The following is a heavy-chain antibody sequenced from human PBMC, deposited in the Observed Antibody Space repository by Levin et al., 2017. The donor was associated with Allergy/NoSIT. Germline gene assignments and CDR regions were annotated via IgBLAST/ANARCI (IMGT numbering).Heavy chain of an antibody. CDR3: ARLPTSGWYFYYYEMDV. CDR2: ISGSGSNT. V-gene: IGHV3-23*01. Sequence: HPGGSLRLSCAASGFTFNSYGMSWVRQAPGKGLEWVSSISGSGSNTYYADSVKGRFTISRDNSKHTVSLQMNSLRVEDTAVYFCARLPTSGWYFYYYEMDVWGQGTTVTVSS. J-gene: IGHJ6*02. D-gene: IGHD6-19*01. CDR1: GFTFNSYG.